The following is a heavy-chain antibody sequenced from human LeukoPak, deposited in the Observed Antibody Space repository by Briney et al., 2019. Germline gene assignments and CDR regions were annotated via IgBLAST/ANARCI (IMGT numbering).Heavy chain of an antibody. CDR1: GFTFSSYG. J-gene: IGHJ4*02. CDR2: ISYDGSNK. V-gene: IGHV3-30*18. Sequence: QPGRSLRLSCAASGFTFSSYGMHWVRQAPGKGLEWVAVISYDGSNKYYADSVKGRFTISRDNSKNTLYLQMNSLRAEDTAVYYCAKVWDGYNRIEDYWGQGTLVTVSS. CDR3: AKVWDGYNRIEDY. D-gene: IGHD5-24*01.